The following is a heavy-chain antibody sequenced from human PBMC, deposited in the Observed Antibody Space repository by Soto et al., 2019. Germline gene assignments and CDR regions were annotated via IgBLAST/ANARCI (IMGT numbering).Heavy chain of an antibody. Sequence: QVQLVESGGGVVQPGQSLRLSCVASGFTFSSYGMHWVRQAPGKGPEWVAGISYDGSDKTYEDSVKGRMTISRDNSKNTLFHQMDTLRVDDTAAYHCAKGAHHYYDLNGPHIWGQGTRVIVAS. CDR3: AKGAHHYYDLNGPHI. V-gene: IGHV3-30*18. D-gene: IGHD3-16*01. CDR1: GFTFSSYG. CDR2: ISYDGSDK. J-gene: IGHJ4*02.